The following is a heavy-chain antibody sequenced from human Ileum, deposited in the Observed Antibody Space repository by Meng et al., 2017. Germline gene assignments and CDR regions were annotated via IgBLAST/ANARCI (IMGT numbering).Heavy chain of an antibody. D-gene: IGHD5-18*01. J-gene: IGHJ4*02. CDR3: ARAETALDY. CDR1: GGSVSSGSYY. V-gene: IGHV4-61*01. Sequence: QRQESGPGLVRPSETLSLPCTVSGGSVSSGSYYWNWIRQPPGKGPEWIAYIYYTGSTNYNPSLKSRVIISADTSKNQLSLKLSSVTAADTAVYYCARAETALDYWGQGTLVTVSS. CDR2: IYYTGST.